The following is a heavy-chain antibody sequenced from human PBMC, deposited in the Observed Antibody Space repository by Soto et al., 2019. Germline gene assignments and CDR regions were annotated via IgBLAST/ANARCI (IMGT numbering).Heavy chain of an antibody. CDR3: ARAKYTGYYMDV. V-gene: IGHV4-59*01. D-gene: IGHD5-12*01. CDR1: GDSIRPYY. J-gene: IGHJ6*03. CDR2: VYYSGSV. Sequence: PSETLSLTCTVSGDSIRPYYWTWIRQPPGKGLEWIGYVYYSGSVNYKSSLKSRVTMSVDTSKNQFSLKLSSVTAADTAVYYCARAKYTGYYMDVWGKGTTVTVSS.